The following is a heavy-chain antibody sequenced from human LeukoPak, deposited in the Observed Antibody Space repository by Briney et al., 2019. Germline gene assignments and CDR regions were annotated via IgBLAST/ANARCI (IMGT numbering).Heavy chain of an antibody. Sequence: PSETLSLTCTVSGGSISSSSYYWGWIRQPPGKGLEWIGSIYYSGSTYYNPSLKSRVTISVDTSKNQFSLKLSSVTAADTAVYYCARRWRIAARPIVLGGDYWGQGTLVTVPS. D-gene: IGHD6-6*01. CDR2: IYYSGST. CDR3: ARRWRIAARPIVLGGDY. J-gene: IGHJ4*02. CDR1: GGSISSSSYY. V-gene: IGHV4-39*01.